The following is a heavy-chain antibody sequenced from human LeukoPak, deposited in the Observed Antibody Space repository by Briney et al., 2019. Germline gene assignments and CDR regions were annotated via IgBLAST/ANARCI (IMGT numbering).Heavy chain of an antibody. J-gene: IGHJ5*02. D-gene: IGHD6-6*01. CDR3: AKDQDRARWFDP. Sequence: GGSLRLSCAASEFTFSSYAMSWVRQAPGKGLEWVSAISGSGGSTYYADSVKGRFIISRDNSKNTLYLQMNSLRAEDTAVYYCAKDQDRARWFDPWGQGTLVTVSS. CDR2: ISGSGGST. V-gene: IGHV3-23*01. CDR1: EFTFSSYA.